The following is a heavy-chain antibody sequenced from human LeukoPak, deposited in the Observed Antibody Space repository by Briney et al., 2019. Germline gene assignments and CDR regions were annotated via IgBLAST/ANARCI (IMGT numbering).Heavy chain of an antibody. D-gene: IGHD6-13*01. V-gene: IGHV3-23*01. Sequence: GGSLRLSCAASGFTFANYAMSWVRQGPGKGLEWVSTISGSGGSTYYADSVKGRFTISRDNSKNTLFLQMNSLRADDTAVYFCAKDQKSVAATGYDYWGQGTLVTVTS. CDR1: GFTFANYA. CDR3: AKDQKSVAATGYDY. J-gene: IGHJ4*02. CDR2: ISGSGGST.